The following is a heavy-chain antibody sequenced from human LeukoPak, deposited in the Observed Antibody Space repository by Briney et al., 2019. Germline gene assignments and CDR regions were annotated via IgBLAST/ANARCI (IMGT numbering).Heavy chain of an antibody. V-gene: IGHV3-23*01. Sequence: GGSLRLSCAASRFTFSSYAMSWVRQAPGKGLEWVSAISGSGGSTYYADSVKGRFTISRDNSKNTLYLQMNSLRAEDTAVYYCAKDVDCSSTSCYPPNWFDPWGQGTLVAVSS. J-gene: IGHJ5*02. CDR3: AKDVDCSSTSCYPPNWFDP. CDR2: ISGSGGST. D-gene: IGHD2-2*01. CDR1: RFTFSSYA.